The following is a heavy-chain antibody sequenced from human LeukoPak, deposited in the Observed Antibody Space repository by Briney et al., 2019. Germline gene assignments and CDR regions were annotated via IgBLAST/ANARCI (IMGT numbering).Heavy chain of an antibody. Sequence: PGGSLRLSCAASGFTFSSYAMLWVRQAPGKGLEWVAVISYDGSNKFYADSVKGRFTISRDNSKNPLYLQMNSLRAEDTAVYYCARGGLRYFDWLQGYFDYWGQGTLVTVSS. V-gene: IGHV3-30-3*01. J-gene: IGHJ4*02. CDR1: GFTFSSYA. CDR2: ISYDGSNK. CDR3: ARGGLRYFDWLQGYFDY. D-gene: IGHD3-9*01.